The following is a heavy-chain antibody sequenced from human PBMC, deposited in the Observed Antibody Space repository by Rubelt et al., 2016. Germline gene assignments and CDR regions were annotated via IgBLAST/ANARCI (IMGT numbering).Heavy chain of an antibody. D-gene: IGHD2-21*02. V-gene: IGHV1-46*01. CDR3: VRGMGTASARWFDP. Sequence: QVQLVQSGAEVKKPGASVRVSCKASGYTITSYYMHWVRQAPGQGLEWLGIFKPSGGDTDYAQKFQGRVTMTTDTSTNTVHMELSSLRSEDTALYYWVRGMGTASARWFDPWGQGTLVTVSS. J-gene: IGHJ5*02. CDR2: FKPSGGDT. CDR1: GYTITSYY.